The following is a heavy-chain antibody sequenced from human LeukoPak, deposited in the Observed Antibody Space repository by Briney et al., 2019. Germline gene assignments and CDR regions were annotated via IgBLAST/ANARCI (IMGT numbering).Heavy chain of an antibody. Sequence: SETLSLTCTVSGGSISSYYWSWIRQPPGKGLEWIGYISYSGSTNYNPSLRSRVTISVDTSKNQFSLRLSSVTAADTAVYYCARAAKFWSGYLDYWGQGTLVTVSS. CDR1: GGSISSYY. J-gene: IGHJ4*02. CDR3: ARAAKFWSGYLDY. D-gene: IGHD3-3*01. V-gene: IGHV4-59*01. CDR2: ISYSGST.